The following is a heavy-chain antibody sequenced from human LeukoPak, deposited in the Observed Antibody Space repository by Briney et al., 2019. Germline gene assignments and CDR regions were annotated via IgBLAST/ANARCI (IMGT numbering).Heavy chain of an antibody. Sequence: PGGSLRLSCAASGFTFSSYAMSWVRQAPGKGLEWVSAISGSGGSTYYADSVKGRFTISRDNSKNTLSLQMNSLRAEDTAVYYCAKEWGDLWFGEADWFDPWGQGTLVTVSS. CDR1: GFTFSSYA. V-gene: IGHV3-23*01. J-gene: IGHJ5*02. CDR3: AKEWGDLWFGEADWFDP. D-gene: IGHD3-10*01. CDR2: ISGSGGST.